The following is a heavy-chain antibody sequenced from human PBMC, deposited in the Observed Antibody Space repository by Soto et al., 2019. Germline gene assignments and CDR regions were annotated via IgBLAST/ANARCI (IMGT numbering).Heavy chain of an antibody. Sequence: GGSLRLSCAASGFTFSTYWMDWVRQTPGKGLEWVANINQDGSEKNYVDSVKGRFTIYRDNAKNSLYLQMSSLTDEDSDMYYCSRSLNSWGQGTLVTVYS. CDR1: GFTFSTYW. CDR2: INQDGSEK. V-gene: IGHV3-7*01. J-gene: IGHJ4*02. CDR3: SRSLNS.